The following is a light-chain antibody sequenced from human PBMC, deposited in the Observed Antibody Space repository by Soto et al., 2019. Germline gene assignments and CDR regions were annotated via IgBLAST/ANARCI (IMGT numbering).Light chain of an antibody. CDR1: TSNIQINY. V-gene: IGLV1-51*01. J-gene: IGLJ2*01. CDR2: DNI. Sequence: QSVLTQPPSVSAAPGQKVTISCSGGTSNIQINYVSWYQQLPGAAPKLLISDNIKLPSGIPDRFSGSKSGTSATLGITGLQTGDEADYYCGTWDNSLNFMVFGGGTKLTVL. CDR3: GTWDNSLNFMV.